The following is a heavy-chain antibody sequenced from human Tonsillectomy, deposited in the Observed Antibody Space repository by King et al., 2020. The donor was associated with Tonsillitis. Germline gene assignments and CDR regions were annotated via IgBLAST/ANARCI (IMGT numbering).Heavy chain of an antibody. D-gene: IGHD1-26*01. Sequence: QLVQSGGGLVQPGGSLRLSCAASGFTVSDHYMDWVRQAPGKGLEWVGRIRNKANSYTTEYAASVKGRFIISRDDSKMSLFLQMTSLKTEDTAVYYCPSGVVGATDYWGQGTLVTVSS. CDR2: IRNKANSYTT. J-gene: IGHJ4*02. CDR1: GFTVSDHY. CDR3: PSGVVGATDY. V-gene: IGHV3-72*01.